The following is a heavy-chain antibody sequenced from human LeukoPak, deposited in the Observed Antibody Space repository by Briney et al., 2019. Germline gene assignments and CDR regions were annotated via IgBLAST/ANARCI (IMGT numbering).Heavy chain of an antibody. Sequence: SVKVSCTASGYTFTSYDINWVRQAPGQGLEWMGGIIPIFGTANYAQKFQGRVTITADESTSTAYTELSSLRSEDTAVYYCARGTEWLGEYYYGMDVWGQGTTVTVSS. V-gene: IGHV1-69*13. CDR3: ARGTEWLGEYYYGMDV. D-gene: IGHD5-12*01. CDR1: GYTFTSYD. CDR2: IIPIFGTA. J-gene: IGHJ6*02.